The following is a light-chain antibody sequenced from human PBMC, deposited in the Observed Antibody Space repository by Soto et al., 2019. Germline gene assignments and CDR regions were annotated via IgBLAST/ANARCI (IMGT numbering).Light chain of an antibody. CDR1: QSVSSH. CDR2: DAS. CDR3: QQYNNWPPIT. V-gene: IGKV3D-15*01. Sequence: EIVLTQSPATLSLSPGERATLSCSASQSVSSHLAWFQQRPGQAPRLLIYDASNRATGIPARFSGSWSGTEFTLTISSLQSEDFAVYYCQQYNNWPPITFGQGTRLEIK. J-gene: IGKJ5*01.